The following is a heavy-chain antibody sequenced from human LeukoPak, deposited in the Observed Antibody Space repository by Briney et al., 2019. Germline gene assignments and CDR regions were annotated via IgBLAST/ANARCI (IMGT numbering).Heavy chain of an antibody. J-gene: IGHJ4*02. CDR3: ARGSVGTFDY. Sequence: SETLSLTCTVSGGSLSSYYWSWLRQPPGKGLEWIGYIYYSGSTNYNPSLKSRVTISVDTSKNQFSLKLSSVTAADPAVYYCARGSVGTFDYGGQGTLATVS. CDR1: GGSLSSYY. V-gene: IGHV4-59*01. D-gene: IGHD7-27*01. CDR2: IYYSGST.